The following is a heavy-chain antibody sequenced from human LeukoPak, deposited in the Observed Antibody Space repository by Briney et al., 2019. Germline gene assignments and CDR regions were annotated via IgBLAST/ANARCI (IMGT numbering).Heavy chain of an antibody. D-gene: IGHD2-15*01. J-gene: IGHJ6*01. CDR3: ARYHCSGGGCYGFYYAMDV. Sequence: SGRSLRLSCTAYGFTFSSYAMTWVRHAPGQGPQWVSAIRETGANTYHADSVKGRFTISRGNSKNTLYLQMNSLRAEDTAVYYCARYHCSGGGCYGFYYAMDVWGPGTTVTGSS. CDR1: GFTFSSYA. CDR2: IRETGANT. V-gene: IGHV3-23*01.